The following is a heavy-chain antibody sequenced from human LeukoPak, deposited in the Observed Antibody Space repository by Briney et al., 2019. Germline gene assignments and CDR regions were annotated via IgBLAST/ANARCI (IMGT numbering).Heavy chain of an antibody. CDR2: ISYDGSNK. J-gene: IGHJ4*02. CDR1: GFTFSSYA. Sequence: GGSLRLSCAASGFTFSSYAMHWVRRAPGKGLEWVAVISYDGSNKYYADSVKGRFTISRDNSKNTLYLQMNSLRAEDTAVYYCARGTYAVAGLFDYWGQGTLVTVSS. CDR3: ARGTYAVAGLFDY. D-gene: IGHD6-19*01. V-gene: IGHV3-30*04.